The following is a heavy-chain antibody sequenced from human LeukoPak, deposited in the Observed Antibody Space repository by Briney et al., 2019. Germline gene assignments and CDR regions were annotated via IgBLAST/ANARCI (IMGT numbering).Heavy chain of an antibody. CDR3: AREIGGWWLPYYMDV. V-gene: IGHV4-39*07. CDR1: GGSISSSSYY. D-gene: IGHD2-8*02. CDR2: IYYSGST. J-gene: IGHJ6*03. Sequence: SETLSLTCTVSGGSISSSSYYWGWIRQPPGKGLEWIGSIYYSGSTYYNPSLKSRVTISVDTSKNQFSLKLSSVTAADTAVYYCAREIGGWWLPYYMDVWGKGTTVTISS.